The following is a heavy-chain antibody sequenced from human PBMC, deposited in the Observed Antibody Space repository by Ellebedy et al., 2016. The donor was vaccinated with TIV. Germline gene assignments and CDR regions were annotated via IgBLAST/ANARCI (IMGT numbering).Heavy chain of an antibody. CDR2: ISSTGSRT. D-gene: IGHD3-10*01. Sequence: GESLKISCAASGFSFSSYAMSWLRQAPGKGLGWVSTISSTGSRTYYGDSVEGRFIISRDNSKMTLYLQMNSLRAEDTAVYYCASSRYHYYLGNTIFADWGQGTLVTVAS. J-gene: IGHJ4*02. V-gene: IGHV3-23*01. CDR3: ASSRYHYYLGNTIFAD. CDR1: GFSFSSYA.